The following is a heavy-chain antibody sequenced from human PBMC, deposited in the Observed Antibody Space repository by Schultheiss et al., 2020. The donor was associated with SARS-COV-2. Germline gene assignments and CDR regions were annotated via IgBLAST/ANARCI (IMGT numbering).Heavy chain of an antibody. D-gene: IGHD3-22*01. J-gene: IGHJ3*02. CDR2: IWYDGSNK. CDR3: VKGLPHYYDSSGYAFDI. CDR1: GFTFSGYA. Sequence: GGSLRLSCAASGFTFSGYAMHWVRQAPGKGLEWVAVIWYDGSNKYYADSVKGRFTISRDNSKKTLYLQMNSLRAEDTAVYYCVKGLPHYYDSSGYAFDIWGQGTMVTVSS. V-gene: IGHV3-33*06.